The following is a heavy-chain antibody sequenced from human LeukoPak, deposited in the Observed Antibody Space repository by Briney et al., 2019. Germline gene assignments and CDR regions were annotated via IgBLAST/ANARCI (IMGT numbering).Heavy chain of an antibody. D-gene: IGHD5-18*01. CDR1: GGTFSSYA. Sequence: SVKVSCKASGGTFSSYAISWVRQAPGQGLEWMGRIIPIFGTANYAQKFQGGVTITTDESTSTAYMELSSLRSEDTAVYYCARGYTAMAHAFDIWGQGTMVTVSS. J-gene: IGHJ3*02. CDR2: IIPIFGTA. CDR3: ARGYTAMAHAFDI. V-gene: IGHV1-69*05.